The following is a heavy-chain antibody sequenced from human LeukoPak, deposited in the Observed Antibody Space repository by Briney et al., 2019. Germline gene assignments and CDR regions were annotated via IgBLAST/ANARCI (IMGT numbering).Heavy chain of an antibody. CDR1: GLTFSSHT. J-gene: IGHJ4*02. V-gene: IGHV3-21*01. CDR3: ARDLGSGYDYFFDY. CDR2: ISSSSSYI. D-gene: IGHD5-12*01. Sequence: GGSLRLSCAASGLTFSSHTMNWVRQAPGKGLEWVSSISSSSSYIYYADSVKGRFTISRDNAKNSLYLQMSSLRAEDTAVYYCARDLGSGYDYFFDYWGQGTLVTVSS.